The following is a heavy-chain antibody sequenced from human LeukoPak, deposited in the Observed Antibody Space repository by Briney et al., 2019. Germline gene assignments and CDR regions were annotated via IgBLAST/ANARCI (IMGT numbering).Heavy chain of an antibody. CDR2: IKTDGSIT. CDR1: GFSFSGYW. Sequence: GGSLRLSCAASGFSFSGYWMHWVRQAPGKGPVWVALIKTDGSITDYADFVKGRFTISRDNAKNSLYLQMNSLRAEEPAVYYCADLGIPMIGGVWGKGTTVAISS. J-gene: IGHJ6*04. D-gene: IGHD3-10*02. V-gene: IGHV3-74*01. CDR3: ADLGIPMIGGV.